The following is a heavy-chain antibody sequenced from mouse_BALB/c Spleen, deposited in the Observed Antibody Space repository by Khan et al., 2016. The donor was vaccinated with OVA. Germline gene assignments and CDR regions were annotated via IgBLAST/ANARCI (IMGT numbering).Heavy chain of an antibody. CDR1: GYTFTSYW. J-gene: IGHJ4*01. V-gene: IGHV1S41*01. Sequence: DLVKPGASVKLSCKASGYTFTSYWINWIKQRPGQGLEWIGRISPGSGTPYYNEMFKGKATLTVDTSSRTAYIPLSSLSSEDSAVYFCARENYYGSSHYAVDYWGQGTSVTVSS. D-gene: IGHD1-1*01. CDR3: ARENYYGSSHYAVDY. CDR2: ISPGSGTP.